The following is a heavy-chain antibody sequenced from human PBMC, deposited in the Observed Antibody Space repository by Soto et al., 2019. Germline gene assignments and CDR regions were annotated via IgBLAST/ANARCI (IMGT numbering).Heavy chain of an antibody. CDR2: IYSGGYT. J-gene: IGHJ4*02. V-gene: IGHV3-53*01. Sequence: EVQLVESGGGLIQPGGSLRLSCAVSGFTVSNNYMSWVRQAPGKGLEGVSVIYSGGYTAYGDSVKGRFTISRDNSKNTHYLQMKGLGGGDPACVYCGARPGGGGYWGQGTLVTVSS. D-gene: IGHD3-10*01. CDR1: GFTVSNNY. CDR3: GARPGGGGY.